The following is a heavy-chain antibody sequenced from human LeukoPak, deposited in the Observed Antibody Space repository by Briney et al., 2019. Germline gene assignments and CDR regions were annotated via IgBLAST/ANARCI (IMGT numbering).Heavy chain of an antibody. J-gene: IGHJ4*02. Sequence: ASVTLSCKVSGYTLTVLSMHWARRAPGKGCEGVGGFDPEDGETIYAQKFQGRVTMTEDTSTDTAYLELSSLRSEDTAVYYCATVQKMATTPFDYWGQGTLVTVSS. D-gene: IGHD5-24*01. CDR3: ATVQKMATTPFDY. CDR1: GYTLTVLS. CDR2: FDPEDGET. V-gene: IGHV1-24*01.